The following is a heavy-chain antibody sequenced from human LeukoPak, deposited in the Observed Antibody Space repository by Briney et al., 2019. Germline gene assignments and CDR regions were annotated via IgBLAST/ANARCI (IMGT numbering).Heavy chain of an antibody. Sequence: GGSLRLSCAASGFTFSSYAMSWVRQAPGKGLQWVSAISGSGGSTYYADSVKGRFTISRDNSKNTLYLQMNSLRAEDTAVYYCAKEGVFGYYDSSGYSDYWGQGSLVTVSS. V-gene: IGHV3-23*01. CDR3: AKEGVFGYYDSSGYSDY. CDR2: ISGSGGST. D-gene: IGHD3-22*01. J-gene: IGHJ4*02. CDR1: GFTFSSYA.